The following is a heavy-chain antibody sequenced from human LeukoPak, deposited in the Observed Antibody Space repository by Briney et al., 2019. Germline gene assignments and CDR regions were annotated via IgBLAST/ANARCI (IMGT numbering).Heavy chain of an antibody. Sequence: GGSLRLSCAASGFTFSDHHMDWVRQAPGKGLEWMGIIYPGDSDTGYSPSFQGQVTISADKSISTAYLQWSSLKASDTAMYYCARLPKTASDSGSYGRFDYWGQGTLVTVSS. CDR2: IYPGDSDT. CDR3: ARLPKTASDSGSYGRFDY. D-gene: IGHD1-26*01. CDR1: GFTFSDHH. V-gene: IGHV5-51*01. J-gene: IGHJ4*02.